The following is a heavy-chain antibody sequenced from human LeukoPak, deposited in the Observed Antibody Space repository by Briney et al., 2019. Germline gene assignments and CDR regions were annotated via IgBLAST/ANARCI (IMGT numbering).Heavy chain of an antibody. J-gene: IGHJ4*02. CDR2: INSDGSNT. D-gene: IGHD6-19*01. Sequence: GGSLRLSCAASGFTFSSYWMHWVRQAPGKGLMWVSRINSDGSNTIYADSVKGRFTFSRDNAKNTLYLQMNSLRAEDTAVYYRARGGSGWSSYFDYWGQGTLVTVSS. CDR3: ARGGSGWSSYFDY. CDR1: GFTFSSYW. V-gene: IGHV3-74*01.